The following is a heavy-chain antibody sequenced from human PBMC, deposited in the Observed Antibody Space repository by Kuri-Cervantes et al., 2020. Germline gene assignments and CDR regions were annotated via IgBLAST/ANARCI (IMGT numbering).Heavy chain of an antibody. J-gene: IGHJ4*02. CDR2: INHSGST. D-gene: IGHD5-18*01. CDR1: GGSFSGYY. CDR3: ARGGIQLWK. V-gene: IGHV4-34*01. Sequence: SETLSLTCAVYGGSFSGYYWSWIRQPPGKGLEWIGEINHSGSTNYNPSLKSRVTISVDTSKNQFSLKLSSVTAADTAVYYCARGGIQLWKWGQGTLVTVSS.